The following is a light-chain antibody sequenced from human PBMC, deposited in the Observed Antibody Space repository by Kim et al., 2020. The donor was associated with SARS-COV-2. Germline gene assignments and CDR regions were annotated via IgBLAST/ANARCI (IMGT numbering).Light chain of an antibody. V-gene: IGKV1D-16*01. Sequence: DIQMTQSPSSLSAFVGDRVTITCRASQAINNWLAWYQQKPEKAPKSLIYATSTLESGVPSRFSGSKSGADFTLTINNLQPEDFATYNFQQYDTYPPTFGQGTRLEIK. CDR2: ATS. J-gene: IGKJ5*01. CDR1: QAINNW. CDR3: QQYDTYPPT.